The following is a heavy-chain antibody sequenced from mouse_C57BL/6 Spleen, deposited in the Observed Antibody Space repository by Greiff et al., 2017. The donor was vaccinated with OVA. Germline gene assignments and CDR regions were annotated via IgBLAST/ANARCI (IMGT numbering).Heavy chain of an antibody. Sequence: EVQLQQSGPELVKPGASVKISCKASGYTFTDYYMNWVKQSHGKSLEWIGDINPNNGGTSYNQKFKGKATLTVDKSSSTAYMELRSLTSEDSAVYYCARGTTGYFDVWGTGTTVTVSS. CDR3: ARGTTGYFDV. V-gene: IGHV1-26*01. J-gene: IGHJ1*03. D-gene: IGHD1-1*01. CDR1: GYTFTDYY. CDR2: INPNNGGT.